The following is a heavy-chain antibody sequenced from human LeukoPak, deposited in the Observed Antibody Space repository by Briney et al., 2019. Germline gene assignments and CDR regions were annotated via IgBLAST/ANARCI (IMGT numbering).Heavy chain of an antibody. CDR2: VYYSGST. D-gene: IGHD6-19*01. J-gene: IGHJ3*02. CDR1: GGPISSHY. V-gene: IGHV4-59*11. CDR3: ARYSTGWYDAFDI. Sequence: PSETLSLTCTVSGGPISSHYWSWIRQPPGKGLEWIGCVYYSGSTNYKPSLKSRVTISVDTSKNQFSLKLSYVTAADTAVYYCARYSTGWYDAFDIWGQGTMVTVSS.